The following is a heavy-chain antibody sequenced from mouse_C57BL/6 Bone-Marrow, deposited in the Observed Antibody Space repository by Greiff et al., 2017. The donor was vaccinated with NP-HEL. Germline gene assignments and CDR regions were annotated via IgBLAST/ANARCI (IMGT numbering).Heavy chain of an antibody. V-gene: IGHV2-6*02. CDR2: IWSDGST. CDR1: GFSLTSYG. CDR3: ARQAVVDWYFDV. Sequence: QVQLKESGPGLVAPSQSLSITCTVSGFSLTSYGVHWVRQPPGKGLEWLVVIWSDGSTTSNSALKSRMSISKYNSKSQVFLKMNSLQTDDTAMYYGARQAVVDWYFDVWGTGTTVTVSS. D-gene: IGHD1-1*01. J-gene: IGHJ1*03.